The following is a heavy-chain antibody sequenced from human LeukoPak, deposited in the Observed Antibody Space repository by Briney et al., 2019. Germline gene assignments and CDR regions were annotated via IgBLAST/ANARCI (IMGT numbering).Heavy chain of an antibody. J-gene: IGHJ6*03. Sequence: GGSLRLSCAASGFTFSSYAMSWVRQAPGKGLEWVSGISGNGGSIYYADSVKGRFTISRDNSKNTLYLQMNSLRAEDTAVYYCAKGDNNWNYRSGTYYYYMDVWGKGTTVTVSS. CDR1: GFTFSSYA. CDR2: ISGNGGSI. D-gene: IGHD1-7*01. V-gene: IGHV3-23*01. CDR3: AKGDNNWNYRSGTYYYYMDV.